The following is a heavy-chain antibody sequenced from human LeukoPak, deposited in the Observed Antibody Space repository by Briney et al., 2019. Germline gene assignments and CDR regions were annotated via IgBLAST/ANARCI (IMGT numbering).Heavy chain of an antibody. J-gene: IGHJ4*02. CDR2: ISAYNGNT. D-gene: IGHD3-22*01. Sequence: GASVKVSCKASGYTFTSYGISWVRQAPGQGLEWMGWISAYNGNTNYAQKLQGRFTMTTDTSTSTAYMELRSLRSDDTAVYYCARADYYDSSSSSDYWGQGTLVTVSS. V-gene: IGHV1-18*01. CDR3: ARADYYDSSSSSDY. CDR1: GYTFTSYG.